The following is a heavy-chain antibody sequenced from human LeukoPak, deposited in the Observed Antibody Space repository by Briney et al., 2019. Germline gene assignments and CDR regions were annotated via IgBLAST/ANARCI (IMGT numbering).Heavy chain of an antibody. CDR3: AKTVLGVEFDCLLFGY. J-gene: IGHJ4*02. Sequence: PGGSLRLSCAASGFTFSSYGMHWVRQAPGKGLEWVAFIRYDGSNKYYADSVKGRFTISRDNSKNTLYLQMNSLRAEDTAVYYCAKTVLGVEFDCLLFGYWGQGTLVTVSS. D-gene: IGHD3-9*01. V-gene: IGHV3-30*02. CDR1: GFTFSSYG. CDR2: IRYDGSNK.